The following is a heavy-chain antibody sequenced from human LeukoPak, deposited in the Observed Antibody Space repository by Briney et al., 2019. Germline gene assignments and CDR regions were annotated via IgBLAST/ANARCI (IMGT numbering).Heavy chain of an antibody. D-gene: IGHD3-3*01. J-gene: IGHJ4*02. CDR1: GFTFSSYS. CDR3: ARHYDFWSGYWSSDY. Sequence: GGSLRLSCAASGFTFSSYSMNWVRQAPGKGLEWVSSISSSSSYIYYADSVKGRFTISRDNAKNSLYLQMNSLRAEDTAVYYCARHYDFWSGYWSSDYWGQGTLVTVSS. CDR2: ISSSSSYI. V-gene: IGHV3-21*01.